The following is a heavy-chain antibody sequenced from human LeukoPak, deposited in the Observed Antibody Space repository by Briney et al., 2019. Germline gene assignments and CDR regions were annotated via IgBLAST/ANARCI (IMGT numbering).Heavy chain of an antibody. CDR1: GYTFTSYG. D-gene: IGHD3-9*01. CDR3: ARAPYDILTGYYTLYYYYYMDV. J-gene: IGHJ6*03. V-gene: IGHV1-18*01. CDR2: ISAYNGNT. Sequence: GASVKVSCKASGYTFTSYGISWVRQAPGQGLEWMGWISAYNGNTNYAQKLQGRVTMTTDTSTSTAYMELRSLRSDDTAVYYCARAPYDILTGYYTLYYYYYMDVWGKGTTVTISS.